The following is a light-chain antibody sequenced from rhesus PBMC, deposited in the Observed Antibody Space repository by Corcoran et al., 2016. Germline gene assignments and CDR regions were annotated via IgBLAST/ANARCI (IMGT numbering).Light chain of an antibody. Sequence: DIQMTQSPSSLSASVGDRVTITCQASQGISHWLAWYQQKPGKAPKLLIYAAFSLQSGVPSRFIGRGSGTDFTHTLSSLQPENFVTYYCQQHNSHPPAFGPGTKVEIK. CDR1: QGISHW. CDR3: QQHNSHPPA. V-gene: IGKV1-33*02. CDR2: AAF. J-gene: IGKJ1*01.